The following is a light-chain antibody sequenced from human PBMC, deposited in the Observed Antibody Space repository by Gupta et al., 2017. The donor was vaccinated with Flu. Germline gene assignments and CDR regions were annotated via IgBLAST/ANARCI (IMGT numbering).Light chain of an antibody. CDR3: GQTLQTPFT. CDR1: RSRVYAGQNSN. J-gene: IGKJ4*02. Sequence: VRPGEVVALSCRSGRSRVYAGQNSNLKWYLQKPGKPPELRFSWGFSRASGVAERFSGSGSGTDFTLTISRVEAVDAGIYYCGQTLQTPFTFGGGTKVDIK. CDR2: WGF. V-gene: IGKV2-28*01.